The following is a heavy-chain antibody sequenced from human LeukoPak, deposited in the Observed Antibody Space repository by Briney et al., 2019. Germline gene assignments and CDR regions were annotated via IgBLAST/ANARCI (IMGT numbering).Heavy chain of an antibody. J-gene: IGHJ6*02. CDR1: GGSFSGYY. CDR3: AKGIRYCTNGVCSTYYYGMDV. CDR2: ISGSGVIT. Sequence: ETLSLTCAVYGGSFSGYYWSWIRQPPGKGLEWVSAISGSGVITYYADSVKGRFTISRDNSKNTLYLQMNSLRAEDTALYYCAKGIRYCTNGVCSTYYYGMDVWGQGTTVTVSS. V-gene: IGHV3-23*01. D-gene: IGHD2-8*01.